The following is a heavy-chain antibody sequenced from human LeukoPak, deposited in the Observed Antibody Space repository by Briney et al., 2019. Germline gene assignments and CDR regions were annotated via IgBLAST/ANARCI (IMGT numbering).Heavy chain of an antibody. CDR1: GYTLTSYG. CDR2: MNPNSGNT. CDR3: ARPYDSSGYYYPTSDAFDI. J-gene: IGHJ3*02. D-gene: IGHD3-22*01. V-gene: IGHV1-8*02. Sequence: ASVKVSCKASGYTLTSYGISWVRQATGQGLEWMGWMNPNSGNTGYTQKFQGRVTMTRNTSISTAYMELSSLRSEDTAVYYCARPYDSSGYYYPTSDAFDIWGQGSMVTVSS.